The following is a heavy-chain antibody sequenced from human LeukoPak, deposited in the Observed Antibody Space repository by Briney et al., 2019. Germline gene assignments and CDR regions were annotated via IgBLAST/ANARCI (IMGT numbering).Heavy chain of an antibody. CDR3: AKDRCSNGIGCYYYYMEV. J-gene: IGHJ6*03. V-gene: IGHV3-30*02. D-gene: IGHD2-8*01. Sequence: GGSLRLSCAASAFTFSSYGMHWVRQAPGKGLEWVAYIQYDRTNEQYAHSVKGRFRISRDNSNNILYLQMNNLRTEDTAVYYCAKDRCSNGIGCYYYYMEVWGKGTTVTISS. CDR2: IQYDRTNE. CDR1: AFTFSSYG.